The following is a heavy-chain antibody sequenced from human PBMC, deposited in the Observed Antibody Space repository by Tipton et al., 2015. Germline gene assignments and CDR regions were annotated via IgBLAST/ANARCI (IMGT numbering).Heavy chain of an antibody. V-gene: IGHV3-30*03. J-gene: IGHJ3*02. CDR3: ARISLVAARAFDI. Sequence: SLRLSCGASGFSFRSYWMSWVRQAPGKGLEWVALISHNGGYTSHSHSVKGRFSISRDNSNNTLYLQMNSLRAEDTAVYYCARISLVAARAFDIWGQGTMVTVSS. CDR2: ISHNGGYT. CDR1: GFSFRSYW. D-gene: IGHD2-15*01.